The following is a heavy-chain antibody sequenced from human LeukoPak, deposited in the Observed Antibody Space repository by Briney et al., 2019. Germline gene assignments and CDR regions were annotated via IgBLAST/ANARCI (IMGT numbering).Heavy chain of an antibody. CDR2: IYYSGST. Sequence: SETLSLTCTVSGGSISSYYWSWIRQPPGKGLEWIGYIYYSGSTNYNPSLKSRVTISVDTSKNQFSLKLSSVTAADTAVYYCARLQLRAGGFDYWGQGTLVTVSS. D-gene: IGHD5-12*01. J-gene: IGHJ4*02. CDR1: GGSISSYY. V-gene: IGHV4-59*08. CDR3: ARLQLRAGGFDY.